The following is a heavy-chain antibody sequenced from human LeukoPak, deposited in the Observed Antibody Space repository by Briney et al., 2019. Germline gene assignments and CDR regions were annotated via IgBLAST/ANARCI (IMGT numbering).Heavy chain of an antibody. CDR2: ISTSGGST. CDR3: ARGQSVAGRWFFDY. J-gene: IGHJ4*02. CDR1: GFSFSSYA. Sequence: GGSLRLSCAASGFSFSSYAMHWVRQAPGKGLEYLSGISTSGGSTMYANSVKGRFTISRGNSKNTLHLQMGSLRAEDMAIYYCARGQSVAGRWFFDYWGQGSLVTVSS. V-gene: IGHV3-64*01. D-gene: IGHD6-19*01.